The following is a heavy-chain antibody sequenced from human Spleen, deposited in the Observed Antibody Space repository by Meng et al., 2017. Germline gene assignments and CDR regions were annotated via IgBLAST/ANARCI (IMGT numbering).Heavy chain of an antibody. Sequence: SETLSLTCTVSGGSISSYYWSWIRQPPGKGLEWIGYIYYSGSTNYNPSLKSRVTISVDTSKNQFSLKLSSVTAADTAVYYCARTITMIGGIDYWGQGTLVTVSS. V-gene: IGHV4-59*12. CDR3: ARTITMIGGIDY. CDR2: IYYSGST. D-gene: IGHD3-22*01. CDR1: GGSISSYY. J-gene: IGHJ4*02.